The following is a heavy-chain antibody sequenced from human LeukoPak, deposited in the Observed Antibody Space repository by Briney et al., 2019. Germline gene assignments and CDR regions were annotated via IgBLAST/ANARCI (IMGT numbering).Heavy chain of an antibody. D-gene: IGHD3-16*01. CDR3: XXXXXXXXXKSLTYHWFDP. CDR2: INPSTGGA. J-gene: IGHJ5*02. Sequence: ASVKVSCKASGYTFTGYYIHWVRQAPGQGLEWMGWINPSTGGAKYAQRFQGRVTMTRDTSISTAYMGLSRLTSADTALYYCXXXXXXXXXKSLTYHWFDPWGQGTLVTVSS. CDR1: GYTFTGYY. V-gene: IGHV1-2*02.